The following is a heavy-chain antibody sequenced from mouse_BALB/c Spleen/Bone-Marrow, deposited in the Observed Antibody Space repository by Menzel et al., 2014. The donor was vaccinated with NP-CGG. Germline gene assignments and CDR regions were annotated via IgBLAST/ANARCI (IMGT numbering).Heavy chain of an antibody. CDR2: INPYNDGT. D-gene: IGHD2-14*01. CDR1: GYTFTSYV. CDR3: AKGGNYRYDFDY. Sequence: VQLKESGPELVKPGASVKVSCKASGYTFTSYVMHWVKQKPGQGLEWIGYINPYNDGTKYNEKFKGMATLTSDRSSSTAYMELSSLTSEDSAVYYCAKGGNYRYDFDYWGQGTTLTVSS. J-gene: IGHJ2*01. V-gene: IGHV1-14*01.